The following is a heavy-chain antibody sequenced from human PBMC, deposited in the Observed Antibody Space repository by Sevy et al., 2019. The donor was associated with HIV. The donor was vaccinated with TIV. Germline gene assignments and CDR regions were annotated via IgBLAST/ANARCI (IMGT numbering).Heavy chain of an antibody. D-gene: IGHD6-13*01. Sequence: ASVKVSCKVSGYTLTELSMHWVRQAPGKGLEWMGGFDPEDGETIYAQKFQGRVTMTEDTSTDTAYMELSSLRSEDTAVYYCATGEYSSSWYVIYYWGQGTLVTVSS. CDR3: ATGEYSSSWYVIYY. J-gene: IGHJ4*02. V-gene: IGHV1-24*01. CDR1: GYTLTELS. CDR2: FDPEDGET.